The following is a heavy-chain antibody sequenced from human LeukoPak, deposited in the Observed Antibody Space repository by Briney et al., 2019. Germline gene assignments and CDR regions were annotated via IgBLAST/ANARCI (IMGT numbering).Heavy chain of an antibody. CDR2: LTVSGGST. Sequence: GGSLRLSCAASGFTFSIYAMSWVRQAPGKGLEWVSALTVSGGSTYYPGSVKGRFTISRDNSKNTLYLQMNSLRAEDTAIYYCARSPLDTSMTIYFDKWGLGTLVTVSS. V-gene: IGHV3-23*01. CDR3: ARSPLDTSMTIYFDK. D-gene: IGHD3-22*01. J-gene: IGHJ4*02. CDR1: GFTFSIYA.